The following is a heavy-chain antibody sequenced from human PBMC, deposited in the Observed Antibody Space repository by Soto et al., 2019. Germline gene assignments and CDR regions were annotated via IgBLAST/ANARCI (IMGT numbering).Heavy chain of an antibody. CDR2: ISAYNGNT. V-gene: IGHV1-18*01. D-gene: IGHD1-26*01. Sequence: QVQLVQSGAEVKKPGASVKVSCKASGYTFTSYGISWVRQAPGQGLEWMGWISAYNGNTNYAQKLQGRVTMTTDTSTSTASMELRSLRSDDTAVYYCARDADILGATIGSEGVDYWGQGTLITVSS. J-gene: IGHJ4*02. CDR3: ARDADILGATIGSEGVDY. CDR1: GYTFTSYG.